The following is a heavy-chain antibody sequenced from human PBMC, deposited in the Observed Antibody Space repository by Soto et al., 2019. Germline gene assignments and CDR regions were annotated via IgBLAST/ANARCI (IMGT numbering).Heavy chain of an antibody. CDR3: ATELVTLRSIDY. CDR1: GGSISSYY. Sequence: PSETLSLTCTVSGGSISSYYWSWIRQPPGKGLEWIGYIYYSGSTNYNPSLKSRVTISVDTSKNQFSLKLSSVTAADTAVYYCATELVTLRSIDYWGQGTLRTVSS. V-gene: IGHV4-59*12. J-gene: IGHJ4*02. D-gene: IGHD3-9*01. CDR2: IYYSGST.